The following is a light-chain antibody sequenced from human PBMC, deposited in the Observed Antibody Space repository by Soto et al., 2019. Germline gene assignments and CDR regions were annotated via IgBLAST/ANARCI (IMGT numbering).Light chain of an antibody. CDR2: ATS. Sequence: EIFMAQSPATLSVSAGERATLSCRASQSVGGNIAWYQQSPGQAPRLLIYATSTRATVIPARFSGRGSGTEFTLTISSLQSEDSAVYYCQQYNDWPNYTFGQGTKLEIK. J-gene: IGKJ2*01. CDR1: QSVGGN. CDR3: QQYNDWPNYT. V-gene: IGKV3-15*01.